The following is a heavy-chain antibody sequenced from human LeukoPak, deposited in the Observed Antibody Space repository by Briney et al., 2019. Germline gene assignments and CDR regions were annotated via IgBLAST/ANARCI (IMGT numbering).Heavy chain of an antibody. CDR3: ARVGYSYGSHYFDY. D-gene: IGHD5-18*01. CDR2: IYYSGST. Sequence: SETLSLTCTVSGGSISSYYWSWIRQPPGKGLEWIGYIYYSGSTNYNPSLKSRVTISVDTSKNQFPLKLSSVTAADTAVYYCARVGYSYGSHYFDYWGQGTLVTVSS. V-gene: IGHV4-59*01. CDR1: GGSISSYY. J-gene: IGHJ4*02.